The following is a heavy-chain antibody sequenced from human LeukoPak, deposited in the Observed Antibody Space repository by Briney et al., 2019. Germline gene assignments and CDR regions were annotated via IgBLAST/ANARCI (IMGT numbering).Heavy chain of an antibody. V-gene: IGHV4-4*07. CDR3: ARHGYSASHFFLDY. CDR1: SGSINSYY. J-gene: IGHJ4*02. Sequence: PSETLSLTCSVSSGSINSYYWGWVRQPAGRGLEWIGRIYTTGRADYDPSLQSRVAMSIDTSQKQFSLNLKSVTAADTATYFCARHGYSASHFFLDYWSQAAPVTVSS. D-gene: IGHD4-17*01. CDR2: IYTTGRA.